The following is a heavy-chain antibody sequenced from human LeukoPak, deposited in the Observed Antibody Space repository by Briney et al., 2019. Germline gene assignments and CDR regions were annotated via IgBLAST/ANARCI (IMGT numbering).Heavy chain of an antibody. CDR3: ARARFSGSYSFDY. V-gene: IGHV4-59*08. J-gene: IGHJ4*02. CDR1: GGSISSYY. Sequence: SETLSLTCTVSGGSISSYYWSWIRQPPGKGLEWIGYIYYSGSTNYNPSLKSRVTISVDTSKNQFSLKLSSVTAADTAVYYCARARFSGSYSFDYWGQGTLVTVSS. D-gene: IGHD1-26*01. CDR2: IYYSGST.